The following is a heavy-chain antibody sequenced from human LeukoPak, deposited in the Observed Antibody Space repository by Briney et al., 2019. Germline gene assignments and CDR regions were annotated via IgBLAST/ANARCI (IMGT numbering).Heavy chain of an antibody. D-gene: IGHD6-6*01. CDR3: ARYSSSSGTFDY. CDR1: GGSISSYY. J-gene: IGHJ4*02. Sequence: SETLSLTCTVSGGSISSYYWSWIRQPAGQGLEWIGRIYTSGSTNYHPSLKSLVTMPVDTSKNQFSLKLSSVTAADTAVYYCARYSSSSGTFDYWGQGTLVTVSS. V-gene: IGHV4-4*07. CDR2: IYTSGST.